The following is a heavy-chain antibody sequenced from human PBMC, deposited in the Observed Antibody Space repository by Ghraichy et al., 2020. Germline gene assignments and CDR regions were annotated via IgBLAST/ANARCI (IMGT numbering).Heavy chain of an antibody. CDR1: GGSISSIRYY. CDR3: ARSNPDPDYGDYVLFDP. D-gene: IGHD4-17*01. J-gene: IGHJ5*02. CDR2: IYYSGST. Sequence: SETLSLTCTVSGGSISSIRYYWGWIRHPPGKGLEWIGSIYYSGSTYYNPSLKSRVTISVDTSKNQFSLKLSSVTAADTAVYYCARSNPDPDYGDYVLFDPWGQGTLVTGSS. V-gene: IGHV4-39*01.